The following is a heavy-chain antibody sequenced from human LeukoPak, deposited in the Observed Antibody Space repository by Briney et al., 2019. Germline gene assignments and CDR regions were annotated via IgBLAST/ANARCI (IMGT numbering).Heavy chain of an antibody. V-gene: IGHV3-33*01. CDR1: GFPFSSYG. D-gene: IGHD2-21*01. CDR2: IWSDGTRE. Sequence: GTSLRLSCTASGFPFSSYGMHWVRQAPGTGLEWVAVIWSDGTREYYIDSVKGRLTISRDNSKNTLYLQMNSLRAEDTAVYYCARDLDCGGDCYYGMDVWGQGTTVTVSS. CDR3: ARDLDCGGDCYYGMDV. J-gene: IGHJ6*02.